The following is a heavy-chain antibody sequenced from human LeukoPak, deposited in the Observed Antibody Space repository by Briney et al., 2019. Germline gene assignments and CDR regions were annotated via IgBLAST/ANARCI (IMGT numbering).Heavy chain of an antibody. CDR3: AKDLGAWIQLWFLDY. J-gene: IGHJ4*02. V-gene: IGHV3-33*06. CDR2: IWYDGSNK. D-gene: IGHD5-18*01. Sequence: GGSLRLSCAASGFTFSSYGMHWVRQAPGKGPEWVAVIWYDGSNKYYADSVKGRFTISRDNSKNTLYLQMNSLRAEDTAVYYCAKDLGAWIQLWFLDYWGQGTLVTVSS. CDR1: GFTFSSYG.